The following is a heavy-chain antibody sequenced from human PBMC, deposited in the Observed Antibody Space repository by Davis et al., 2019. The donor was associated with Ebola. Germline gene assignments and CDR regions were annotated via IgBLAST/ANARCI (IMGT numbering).Heavy chain of an antibody. D-gene: IGHD6-19*01. CDR3: AKAVAGYYYYGMDV. CDR2: INAGNGNT. J-gene: IGHJ6*02. Sequence: ASVKVSCKASGYTFTSYAMHWVRQAPGQRLEWMGWINAGNGNTKYSQKFQGRVTMTRNTSISTAYMELSSLRSEDTAVYYCAKAVAGYYYYGMDVWGQGTTVTVSS. CDR1: GYTFTSYA. V-gene: IGHV1-3*01.